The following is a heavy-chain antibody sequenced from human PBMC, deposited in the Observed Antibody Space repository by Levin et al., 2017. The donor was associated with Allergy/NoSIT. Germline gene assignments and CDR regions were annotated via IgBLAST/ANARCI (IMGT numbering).Heavy chain of an antibody. D-gene: IGHD2-15*01. CDR1: GFRLSDHY. CDR3: ARTVGSGDGSGGSCSNWFDP. J-gene: IGHJ5*02. CDR2: ISRSGYT. Sequence: GGSLRLSCAVSGFRLSDHYMSWIRQAPGKGLEWVTYISRSGYTNYADSVKGRFTISRDNAENSMSLHMNSLTPEATAMYYCARTVGSGDGSGGSCSNWFDPWGQGTLVTVSS. V-gene: IGHV3-11*03.